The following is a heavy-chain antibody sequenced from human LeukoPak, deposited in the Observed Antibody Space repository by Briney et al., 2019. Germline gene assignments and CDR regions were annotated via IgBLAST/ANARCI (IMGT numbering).Heavy chain of an antibody. J-gene: IGHJ4*02. Sequence: PSETLSLTCTVSGYSISSGYYWGWIRQPPGEGLEWIGSIYHSGSTYYNPSLKSRVTISVDTSKNQFSLKLSSVTAADTAVYYCARAGDYGDYGGYYFDYWGQGTLVTVSS. V-gene: IGHV4-38-2*02. CDR1: GYSISSGYY. CDR2: IYHSGST. D-gene: IGHD4-17*01. CDR3: ARAGDYGDYGGYYFDY.